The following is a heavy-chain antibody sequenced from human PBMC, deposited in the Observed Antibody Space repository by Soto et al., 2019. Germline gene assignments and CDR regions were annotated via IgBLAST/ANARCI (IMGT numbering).Heavy chain of an antibody. D-gene: IGHD2-15*01. CDR3: GAALTSFHDAFDI. V-gene: IGHV4-39*01. Sequence: QLQLQESGPGLVKPSETLSLTCTVSGGPISSSGYYWGWIRQPPGKGLEWIGSVYSSGRTYYNPSLRSRVTISVDTSKNQLSLKLSSVTAADTAVYYCGAALTSFHDAFDIWGQGTMVPVSS. J-gene: IGHJ3*02. CDR1: GGPISSSGYY. CDR2: VYSSGRT.